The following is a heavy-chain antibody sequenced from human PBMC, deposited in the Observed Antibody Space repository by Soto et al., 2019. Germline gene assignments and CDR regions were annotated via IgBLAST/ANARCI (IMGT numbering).Heavy chain of an antibody. V-gene: IGHV3-30-3*01. Sequence: QVQVVESGGGVVQPGRSLRLSCAASGFTFSNSAMHWARQAPGKGLEWVAVISYDGNNKYYADSVKGRFTISRDNSMNTLYLQMNSLRPEDTAVYYCARDRVVAGIGEIDYWGQGTLVTVSS. CDR2: ISYDGNNK. D-gene: IGHD6-19*01. J-gene: IGHJ4*02. CDR3: ARDRVVAGIGEIDY. CDR1: GFTFSNSA.